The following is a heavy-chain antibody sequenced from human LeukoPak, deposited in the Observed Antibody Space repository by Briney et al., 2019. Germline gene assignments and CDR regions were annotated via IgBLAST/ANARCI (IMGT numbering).Heavy chain of an antibody. CDR1: GFTFSSYA. V-gene: IGHV3-23*01. Sequence: GGSLRLSCAASGFTFSSYAMSWVRQAPGKGLEWVSAISGSGGSTYYADSVKGRFTISRDNSQNTLYLQMNSLRAEDTAVYYCAKDPHLYCSGGSCYADYWGQGTQVTVSS. D-gene: IGHD2-15*01. J-gene: IGHJ4*02. CDR2: ISGSGGST. CDR3: AKDPHLYCSGGSCYADY.